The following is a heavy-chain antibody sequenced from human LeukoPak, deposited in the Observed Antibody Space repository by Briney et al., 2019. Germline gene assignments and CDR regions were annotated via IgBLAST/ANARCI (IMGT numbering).Heavy chain of an antibody. CDR3: ARDYRIGEGD. Sequence: SETLSLTCTVSGGSISSSSYYWGWIRQPPGKGLEWIGSIYYSGSTYYNPSLKSRVTISVDTSKNQFSLKLSSVTAADTAVYYCARDYRIGEGDWGQGTLVTVSS. CDR1: GGSISSSSYY. CDR2: IYYSGST. D-gene: IGHD2-21*01. J-gene: IGHJ4*02. V-gene: IGHV4-39*07.